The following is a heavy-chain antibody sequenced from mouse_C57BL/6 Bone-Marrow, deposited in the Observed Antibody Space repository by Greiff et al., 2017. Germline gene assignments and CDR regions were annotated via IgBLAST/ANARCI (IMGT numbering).Heavy chain of an antibody. D-gene: IGHD2-4*01. J-gene: IGHJ4*01. CDR1: GFNIKDDY. CDR3: TSIYYDYDYAMDY. V-gene: IGHV14-4*01. Sequence: EVQLQQSGAELVRPGASVKLSCTASGFNIKDDYMHWVKQRPEQGREWIGWIDPENGDTEYASKFQGKATITADTSSNTAYLQLSSLTSEDTAVYYCTSIYYDYDYAMDYWGQGTSVTVSS. CDR2: IDPENGDT.